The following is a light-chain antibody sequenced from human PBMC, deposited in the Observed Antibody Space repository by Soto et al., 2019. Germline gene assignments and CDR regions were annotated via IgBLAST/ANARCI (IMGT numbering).Light chain of an antibody. Sequence: DIQMTQSPSTLSGSVGDRVTITCRASQTISSWFAWYQQKPGKAPKLLIYKASTLKSGVPSRFSGSGSGTEFTLTISSLQPDDFATYYGQHYNSYSEACGQGTKVELK. CDR1: QTISSW. CDR3: QHYNSYSEA. J-gene: IGKJ1*01. CDR2: KAS. V-gene: IGKV1-5*03.